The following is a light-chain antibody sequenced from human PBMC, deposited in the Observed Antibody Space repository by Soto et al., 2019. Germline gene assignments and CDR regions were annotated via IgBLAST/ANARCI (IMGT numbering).Light chain of an antibody. Sequence: EMVMTQSPATLSVSPGERGTLSCRASQSVFSKLAWYQQRPGQAPTLLIFDASTRATGIPARFSGSGSGTEFTLTISSLQSEDSAVYYCQQYSNWPPWTFGQGTKVDIK. CDR3: QQYSNWPPWT. V-gene: IGKV3-15*01. CDR1: QSVFSK. CDR2: DAS. J-gene: IGKJ1*01.